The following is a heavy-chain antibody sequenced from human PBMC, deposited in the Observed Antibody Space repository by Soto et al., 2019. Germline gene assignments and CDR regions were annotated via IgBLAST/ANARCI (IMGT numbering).Heavy chain of an antibody. CDR3: ARSPYQWWLSTRRFAY. Sequence: SETLSLTCTVSGGSISSGGYYWSWIRQHPGKGLEWIGYIYYSGSTYYNPSLKSRVTISVDTSKNQFSLKLSSVTAADTAVYYCARSPYQWWLSTRRFAYWGQGTLVTVSS. J-gene: IGHJ4*02. CDR1: GGSISSGGYY. D-gene: IGHD3-22*01. V-gene: IGHV4-31*03. CDR2: IYYSGST.